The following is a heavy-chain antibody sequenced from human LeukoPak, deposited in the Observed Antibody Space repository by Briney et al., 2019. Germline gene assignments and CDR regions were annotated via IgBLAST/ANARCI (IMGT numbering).Heavy chain of an antibody. V-gene: IGHV3-23*01. CDR1: GVTLSTYA. Sequence: GGSLRLSCAASGVTLSTYAMSWARQAPGKGLEWVSGISSSGSGDNTYYADSVKGRFTISRDSSKNTLFLHMNTLRAEDTAVYYCARVRADSSGHDIDYWGQGTLVTVSS. J-gene: IGHJ4*02. D-gene: IGHD3-22*01. CDR2: ISSSGSGDNT. CDR3: ARVRADSSGHDIDY.